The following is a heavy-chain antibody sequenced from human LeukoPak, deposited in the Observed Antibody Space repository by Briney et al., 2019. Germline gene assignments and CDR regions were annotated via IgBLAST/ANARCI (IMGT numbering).Heavy chain of an antibody. Sequence: HPGGSLRLSCAASGFTVSSNYMSWVRQAPGKGLEWVSVIYSGGSTYYAGSVKGRITISRDNSKNALYLQMNSLRAEDTAVYYCARARRSRYYFDYWGQGTLVTVSS. CDR3: ARARRSRYYFDY. V-gene: IGHV3-66*01. CDR2: IYSGGST. CDR1: GFTVSSNY. J-gene: IGHJ4*02.